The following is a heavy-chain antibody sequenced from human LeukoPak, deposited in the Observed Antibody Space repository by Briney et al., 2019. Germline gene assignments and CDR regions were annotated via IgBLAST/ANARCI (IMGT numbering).Heavy chain of an antibody. J-gene: IGHJ6*03. CDR3: ARDRVTIFGVARYYYYYMDV. CDR1: GFTFSSYA. CDR2: ISYDGSNK. D-gene: IGHD3-3*01. Sequence: GGSLRLFCAASGFTFSSYAMHWVRQAPGKGLEWVAVISYDGSNKYYADSVKGRFTISRDNSKNTLYLQMNSLRAEDTAVYYCARDRVTIFGVARYYYYYMDVWGKGTTVTVSS. V-gene: IGHV3-30*01.